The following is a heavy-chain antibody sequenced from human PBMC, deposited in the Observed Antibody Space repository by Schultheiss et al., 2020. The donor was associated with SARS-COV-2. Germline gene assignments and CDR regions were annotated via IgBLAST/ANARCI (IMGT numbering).Heavy chain of an antibody. Sequence: GGSLRLSCAASGFTFRNYWMDWVRQAPGKGLEWVANIKQDGTVKHYVDSVKGRFTISRDNAKNSLDLQMNSLRVDDTAVYYCVKEGDEMGTSWGQGTLVTVSS. CDR1: GFTFRNYW. D-gene: IGHD5-24*01. CDR2: IKQDGTVK. V-gene: IGHV3-7*03. CDR3: VKEGDEMGTS. J-gene: IGHJ4*02.